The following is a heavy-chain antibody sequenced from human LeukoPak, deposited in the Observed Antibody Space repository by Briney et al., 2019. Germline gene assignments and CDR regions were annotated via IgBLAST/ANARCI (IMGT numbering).Heavy chain of an antibody. D-gene: IGHD3/OR15-3a*01. V-gene: IGHV3-9*03. CDR1: GFTFDDYA. CDR2: ISWNSGSI. Sequence: SLRLSCAASGFTFDDYAMHWVRQAPGKGLEWVSGISWNSGSIGYADSVKGRFTISRDNAKNSLYLQMNSLRAEDMALYYCAKGFRPGYYTLFDYWGQGTLVTVSS. J-gene: IGHJ4*02. CDR3: AKGFRPGYYTLFDY.